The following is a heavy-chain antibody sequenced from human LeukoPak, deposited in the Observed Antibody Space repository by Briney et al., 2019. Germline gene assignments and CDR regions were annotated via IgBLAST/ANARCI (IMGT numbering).Heavy chain of an antibody. V-gene: IGHV4-34*01. CDR2: INHSGST. J-gene: IGHJ6*03. CDR1: GGSFSGYY. Sequence: SETLSLTCAVYGGSFSGYYWSWIRQPPGHGLEWIGEINHSGSTNYNPSLKSRVTISVDTSKNQFSLKLSSVTAADTAVYYCARGPIAARRNYYYYYMDVWGKGTTVTVSS. CDR3: ARGPIAARRNYYYYYMDV. D-gene: IGHD6-6*01.